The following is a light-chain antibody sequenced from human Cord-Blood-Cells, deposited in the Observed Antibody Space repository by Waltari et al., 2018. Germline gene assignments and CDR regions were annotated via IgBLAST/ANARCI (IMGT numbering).Light chain of an antibody. CDR3: QQRSNWLT. CDR2: DAS. CDR1: QSVSSY. Sequence: ILLTQSPATLSLSLGDRATLSCRASQSVSSYLAWYQQKPGQAPRLLIYDASNRATGIPARFSGSGSGTDFTLSISSLEPEDFAVYYCQQRSNWLTFGGGTKVEIK. J-gene: IGKJ4*01. V-gene: IGKV3-11*01.